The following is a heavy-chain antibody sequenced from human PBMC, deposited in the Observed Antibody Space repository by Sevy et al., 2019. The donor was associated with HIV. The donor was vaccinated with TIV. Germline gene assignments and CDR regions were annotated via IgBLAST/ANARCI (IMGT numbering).Heavy chain of an antibody. CDR3: VRDGLGSATDFDY. Sequence: GGSLRLSCEVSGFTFSNYWMTWVRQAPGKGLEWVANINEDGSDKYYGDSVKGRFSLSRDNAKKSLYLQMDSLRAEDTAVYYCVRDGLGSATDFDYWGQGTLVTVSS. CDR2: INEDGSDK. V-gene: IGHV3-7*01. D-gene: IGHD2-15*01. CDR1: GFTFSNYW. J-gene: IGHJ4*02.